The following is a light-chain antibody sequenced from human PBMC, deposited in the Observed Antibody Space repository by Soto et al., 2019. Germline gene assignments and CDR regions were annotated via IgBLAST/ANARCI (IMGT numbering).Light chain of an antibody. CDR1: QSISSN. CDR2: GAS. Sequence: EIVMTQSPATLSVSPGERATLSCRASQSISSNLAWYQQKPGQAPRLLIYGASTRATGIPARFGGSGSGTEFTLTISRLEPEDFAVYYCQQYGSSPGTFGQGTKVDIK. V-gene: IGKV3-15*01. J-gene: IGKJ1*01. CDR3: QQYGSSPGT.